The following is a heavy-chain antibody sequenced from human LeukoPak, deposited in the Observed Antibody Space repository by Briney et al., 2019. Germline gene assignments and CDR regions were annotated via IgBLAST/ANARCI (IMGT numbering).Heavy chain of an antibody. D-gene: IGHD2/OR15-2a*01. CDR1: GYTFTSYG. Sequence: ASVKVSYKASGYTFTSYGISWVRQAPGQGLEWMGWISAYNGNTNYAQKLQGRVTMTTDTSTSTAYMELRSLRSDDTAVYYCARVTVPPMGKEYEYYFDSWGQGTLVTVSS. V-gene: IGHV1-18*01. CDR3: ARVTVPPMGKEYEYYFDS. CDR2: ISAYNGNT. J-gene: IGHJ4*02.